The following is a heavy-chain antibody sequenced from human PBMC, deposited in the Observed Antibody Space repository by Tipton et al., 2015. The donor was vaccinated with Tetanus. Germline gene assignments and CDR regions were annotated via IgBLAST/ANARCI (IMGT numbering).Heavy chain of an antibody. CDR1: GFTFDDYA. V-gene: IGHV3-23*03. Sequence: SLRLSCAASGFTFDDYAMHWVRQAPGKGLEWVSGIYSGGSTYYADSVKGRFTISRDNSKNTLYLQMNSLRAEDTAVYYCANRVTYGDYLNYWGQGTLVTVSS. J-gene: IGHJ4*02. CDR2: IYSGGST. CDR3: ANRVTYGDYLNY. D-gene: IGHD4-17*01.